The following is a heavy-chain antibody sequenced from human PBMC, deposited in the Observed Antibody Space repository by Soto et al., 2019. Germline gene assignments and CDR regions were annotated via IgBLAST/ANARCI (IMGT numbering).Heavy chain of an antibody. V-gene: IGHV6-1*01. CDR1: GDSVSSNSAA. CDR3: ARSCPRTNGVCPIV. D-gene: IGHD2-8*01. Sequence: PSQTLSLTCAISGDSVSSNSAAWNWIRQSPSRGLEWLGRTYCRSKWYNDYAVSVKSRITINPDTSKNQFSLQLNSVTPEDTAVYYCARSCPRTNGVCPIVWGQGTLVTVSS. J-gene: IGHJ4*02. CDR2: TYCRSKWYN.